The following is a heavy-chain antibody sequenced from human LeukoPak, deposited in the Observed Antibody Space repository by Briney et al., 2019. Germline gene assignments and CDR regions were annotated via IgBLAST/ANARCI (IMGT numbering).Heavy chain of an antibody. D-gene: IGHD3-3*01. V-gene: IGHV3-30*02. CDR1: GFTFSSYG. CDR3: AKSRSGYYDYFDY. CDR2: IRYDGSNK. J-gene: IGHJ4*02. Sequence: PGGSLRLSCAASGFTFSSYGMHWVRQAPGKGLEWVAFIRYDGSNKYYADSVKGRFTISRDNSKNTLYLQMNSLRAENTAVYYCAKSRSGYYDYFDYWGQGTLVTVSS.